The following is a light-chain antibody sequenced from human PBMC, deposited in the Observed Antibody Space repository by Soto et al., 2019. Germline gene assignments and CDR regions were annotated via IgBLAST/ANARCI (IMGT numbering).Light chain of an antibody. V-gene: IGLV2-23*02. J-gene: IGLJ1*01. CDR1: SSNVGRYNL. CDR3: CSYAGTSTYV. Sequence: QSALTQPASVAGSPGQSISISCTGTSSNVGRYNLVSWYQHHPGKAPKILIYEVSKRPSGVSNRFSGSKSGNTASLTISGLQAEDEADYYCCSYAGTSTYVFGTGTKLTVL. CDR2: EVS.